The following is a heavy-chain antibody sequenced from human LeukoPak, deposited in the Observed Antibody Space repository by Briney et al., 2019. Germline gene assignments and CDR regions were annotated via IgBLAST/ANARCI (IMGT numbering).Heavy chain of an antibody. V-gene: IGHV3-30-3*01. J-gene: IGHJ4*02. Sequence: PGRSLRLSCAASGFTFSSYAMHWVRQAPGKGLEWVAVISYDGSNKYYADSVKGRFTISRDNSKNTLYLQMNSLRAEDTAVYYCAREPYYYDSSGPHWGQGTLVTVSS. CDR2: ISYDGSNK. D-gene: IGHD3-22*01. CDR1: GFTFSSYA. CDR3: AREPYYYDSSGPH.